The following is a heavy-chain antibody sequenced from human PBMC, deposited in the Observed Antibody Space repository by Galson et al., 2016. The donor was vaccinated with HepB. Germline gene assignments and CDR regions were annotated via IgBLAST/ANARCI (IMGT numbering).Heavy chain of an antibody. V-gene: IGHV3-48*04. CDR1: GFTFNTYG. CDR3: ARATHTITYYYDSSGYKVDAFDI. J-gene: IGHJ3*02. D-gene: IGHD3-22*01. Sequence: SLRLSCADSGFTFNTYGMNWVRQAPGKGLEWVSYISSASSIKYYADSVKGRFTISRDNARHSLYLQMNSLRAEDTAVYYCARATHTITYYYDSSGYKVDAFDIWGQGTMVTVSS. CDR2: ISSASSIK.